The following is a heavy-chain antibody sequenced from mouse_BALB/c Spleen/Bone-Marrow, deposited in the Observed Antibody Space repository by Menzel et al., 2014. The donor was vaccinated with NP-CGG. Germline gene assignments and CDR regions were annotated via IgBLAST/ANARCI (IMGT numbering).Heavy chain of an antibody. Sequence: EVKLVESGGGLVQPGGSLKLSCAASGFTFSSYGMSWVRQTPDKRLELVATINSNGGSTYYPDSVKGRFTISRDNAKNTLYLQMSSLKSEGTAMYYCARVSYYAMDYWGQGTSVTVSS. CDR1: GFTFSSYG. J-gene: IGHJ4*01. CDR3: ARVSYYAMDY. V-gene: IGHV5-6-3*01. CDR2: INSNGGST.